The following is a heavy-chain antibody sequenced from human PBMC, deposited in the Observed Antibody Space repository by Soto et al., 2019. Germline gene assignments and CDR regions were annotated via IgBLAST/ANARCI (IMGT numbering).Heavy chain of an antibody. CDR2: INPSGGST. D-gene: IGHD6-6*01. J-gene: IGHJ4*02. CDR1: GYTFTSYY. CDR3: ARDESMGGSSKMGIHEY. V-gene: IGHV1-46*01. Sequence: GASVKVSCKASGYTFTSYYMHWVRQAPGQGLEWMGIINPSGGSTSYAQKFQGRVTMTRDTSTSTVYMELSSLRSEDTAVYYCARDESMGGSSKMGIHEYWGQGTLVTVSS.